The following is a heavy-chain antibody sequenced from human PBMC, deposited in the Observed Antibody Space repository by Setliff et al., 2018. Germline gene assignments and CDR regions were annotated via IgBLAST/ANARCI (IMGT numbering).Heavy chain of an antibody. CDR1: GGSISTYY. CDR2: VYYSGTT. J-gene: IGHJ6*03. D-gene: IGHD3-3*01. Sequence: PSETLSLTCTVSGGSISTYYWSWIRQPPGKGLEFIGYVYYSGTTNYDPSLKSRVTMSVDTSKNQFSLKLSSVTAADTAVYYCARGGYYNFWSGYSEYYYYYMDVWGKGTTVTVSS. V-gene: IGHV4-59*01. CDR3: ARGGYYNFWSGYSEYYYYYMDV.